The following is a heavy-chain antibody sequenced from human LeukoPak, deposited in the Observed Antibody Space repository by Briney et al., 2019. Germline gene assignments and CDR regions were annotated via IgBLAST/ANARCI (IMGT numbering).Heavy chain of an antibody. Sequence: PSETLSLTCTVSGVSISSSSYYWGWIRQPPGKGLEWIGSIYYSGSTYYNPSLKSRVTISVDTSKNQFSLKLSSVTAADTAVYYCARGLIVVVPAARGFDAFDIWGQGTMVTVSS. CDR2: IYYSGST. J-gene: IGHJ3*02. CDR3: ARGLIVVVPAARGFDAFDI. V-gene: IGHV4-39*07. CDR1: GVSISSSSYY. D-gene: IGHD2-2*01.